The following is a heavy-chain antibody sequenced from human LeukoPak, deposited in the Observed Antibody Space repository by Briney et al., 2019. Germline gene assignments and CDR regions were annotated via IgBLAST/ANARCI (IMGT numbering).Heavy chain of an antibody. CDR2: IYHSGST. V-gene: IGHV4-38-2*02. J-gene: IGHJ5*02. CDR3: ARGGSYGTASWFDP. D-gene: IGHD5-18*01. CDR1: GYSISSGYY. Sequence: SETLSLTCTVSGYSISSGYYWGWIRQPPGKGLEWIGSIYHSGSTYYNPSLKSRVTISVDTSKNQFSLKLSSVTAADTAVYYCARGGSYGTASWFDPWGQGTLVTVSA.